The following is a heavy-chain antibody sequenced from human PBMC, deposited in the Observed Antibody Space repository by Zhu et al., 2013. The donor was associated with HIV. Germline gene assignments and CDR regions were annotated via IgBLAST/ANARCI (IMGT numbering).Heavy chain of an antibody. CDR3: ARGRGSYPDAFDI. J-gene: IGHJ3*02. V-gene: IGHV4-34*01. Sequence: QVQLQQWGAGLLKASETLSLTCAVYGGPLSGYYLSWIRQPPGKGLEWIGEINHSGSTNYNPSLKSRVTISVDTSKNQLSLKLSSVTAADTAVYYCARGRGSYPDAFDIWGQGTMVTVSS. CDR1: GGPLSGYY. CDR2: INHSGST. D-gene: IGHD1-26*01.